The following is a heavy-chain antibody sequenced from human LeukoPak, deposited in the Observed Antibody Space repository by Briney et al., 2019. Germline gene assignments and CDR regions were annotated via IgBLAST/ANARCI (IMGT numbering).Heavy chain of an antibody. Sequence: SETLSLTCAVYGGSFSGYYWSWIRQPPGKGLEWIGEINHSGSTNYNPSLKSRVTISVDTSKNQFSLKLSSVTAADTAVYYCARLCPPHGRGAYVWGSYRLSGYFDYWGQGTLVTVSS. D-gene: IGHD3-16*02. CDR2: INHSGST. CDR1: GGSFSGYY. CDR3: ARLCPPHGRGAYVWGSYRLSGYFDY. J-gene: IGHJ4*02. V-gene: IGHV4-34*01.